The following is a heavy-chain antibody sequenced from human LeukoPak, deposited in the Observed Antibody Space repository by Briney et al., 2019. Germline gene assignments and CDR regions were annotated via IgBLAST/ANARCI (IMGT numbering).Heavy chain of an antibody. Sequence: SETLSLTCTVSGGSISSSSYYWGWIRQPPGNGLEWIGSIYYSGSTYYNPSLKSRVTISVDTSKNQFSLKLSSVTAADTAVYYCARQYYDFWSGWGYFDYWGQGTLVTVSS. J-gene: IGHJ4*02. CDR3: ARQYYDFWSGWGYFDY. D-gene: IGHD3-3*01. CDR1: GGSISSSSYY. CDR2: IYYSGST. V-gene: IGHV4-39*01.